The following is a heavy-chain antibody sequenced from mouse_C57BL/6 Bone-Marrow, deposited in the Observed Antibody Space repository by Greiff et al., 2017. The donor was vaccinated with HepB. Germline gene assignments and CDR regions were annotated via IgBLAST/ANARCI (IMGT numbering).Heavy chain of an antibody. D-gene: IGHD1-1*01. CDR3: TRALIYYYGSSYGWYFDV. V-gene: IGHV5-9-1*02. CDR1: GFTFSSYA. J-gene: IGHJ1*03. CDR2: ISSGGDYI. Sequence: EVQLVESGEGLVKPGGSLKLSCAASGFTFSSYAMSWVRQTPEKRLEWVAYISSGGDYIYCADTVKGRFTISRDNARNTLYLQMSSLKSEDTAMYYCTRALIYYYGSSYGWYFDVWGTGTTVTVSS.